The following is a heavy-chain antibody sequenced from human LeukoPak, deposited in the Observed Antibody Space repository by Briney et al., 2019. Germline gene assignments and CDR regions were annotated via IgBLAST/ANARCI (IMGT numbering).Heavy chain of an antibody. D-gene: IGHD3-10*01. CDR1: GYTFTSYG. J-gene: IGHJ6*02. Sequence: APVKVSCKASGYTFTSYGISWVRQAPGQGLEWMGWISAYNGNTNYAQKLQGRVTMTTDTSTSTAYMELRSLRSDDTAVYYCARRLWFGDYYGMDVWGQGTTVTVSS. V-gene: IGHV1-18*01. CDR2: ISAYNGNT. CDR3: ARRLWFGDYYGMDV.